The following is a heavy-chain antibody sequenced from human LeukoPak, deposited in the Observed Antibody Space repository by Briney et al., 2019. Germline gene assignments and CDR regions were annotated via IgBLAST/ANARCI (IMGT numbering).Heavy chain of an antibody. J-gene: IGHJ4*02. Sequence: SVKVSCKASGGTFSSYAISWVRQAPGQGLEWMGGIIPIFGTANYAQKFQGRVTITADESTSTAYMELSSLRSEDTAVYYCAREGYGGDYYFDYWGQGTLVTVSS. CDR1: GGTFSSYA. V-gene: IGHV1-69*13. CDR3: AREGYGGDYYFDY. D-gene: IGHD4-23*01. CDR2: IIPIFGTA.